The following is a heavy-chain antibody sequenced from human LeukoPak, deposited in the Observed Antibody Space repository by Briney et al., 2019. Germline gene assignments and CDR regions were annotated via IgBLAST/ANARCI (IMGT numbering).Heavy chain of an antibody. CDR3: AREYDFWRGGLFDY. J-gene: IGHJ4*02. D-gene: IGHD3-3*01. V-gene: IGHV3-48*01. Sequence: GGSLRLSCAASGFTFSSYSMNWVRQAPGKGLEWVSYISSSSSTIYYADSVKGRFTISRDNAKNSLYLQMNSLRAEDAAVYYCAREYDFWRGGLFDYWGQGTLVTVSS. CDR2: ISSSSSTI. CDR1: GFTFSSYS.